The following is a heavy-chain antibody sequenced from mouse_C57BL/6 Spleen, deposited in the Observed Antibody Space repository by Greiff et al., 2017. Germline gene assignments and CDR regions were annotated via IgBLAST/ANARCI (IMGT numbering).Heavy chain of an antibody. CDR3: TRYGDCDSAWFAY. V-gene: IGHV1-15*01. D-gene: IGHD2-13*01. CDR1: GYTFTDYE. CDR2: IDPETGGT. J-gene: IGHJ3*01. Sequence: QVQLQQSGAELVRPGASVTLSCKASGYTFTDYEMHWVKQTPVHGLEWIGAIDPETGGTAYNQKFKGKAILTADKSSSTAYMELRSLTSEDSAVYYGTRYGDCDSAWFAYWGQGTLVTVSA.